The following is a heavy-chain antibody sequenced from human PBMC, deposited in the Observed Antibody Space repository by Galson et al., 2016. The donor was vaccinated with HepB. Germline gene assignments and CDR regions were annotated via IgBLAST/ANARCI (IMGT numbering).Heavy chain of an antibody. CDR1: GFMFDEYA. D-gene: IGHD5-18*01. CDR2: ISADGGST. CDR3: AKDRRAYRYAWSPYYYYYGMDV. Sequence: SLRLSCAGSGFMFDEYAMHWLRQAPGKGLEWVALISADGGSTYYADYTKGRFTISRDNSKNSLCLRLSSLRGDDTALYYCAKDRRAYRYAWSPYYYYYGMDVWGQGTTVTVSS. J-gene: IGHJ6*02. V-gene: IGHV3-43*02.